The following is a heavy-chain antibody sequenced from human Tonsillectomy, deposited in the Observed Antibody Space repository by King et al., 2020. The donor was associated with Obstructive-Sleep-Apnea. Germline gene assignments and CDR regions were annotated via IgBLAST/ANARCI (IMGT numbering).Heavy chain of an antibody. V-gene: IGHV3-48*04. CDR2: ISSSSSTI. D-gene: IGHD3-3*01. CDR3: ARDYYDFWSGYYNYYYGMDV. Sequence: VQLVESGGGLVQPGGSLRLSCAASGFTFSSYSMNWVRQAPGKGLEWVSYISSSSSTIYYADSVKGRFTISRGNAKNSLYLQMNSLRAEDTAVYYCARDYYDFWSGYYNYYYGMDVWGQGTTVTVSS. CDR1: GFTFSSYS. J-gene: IGHJ6*02.